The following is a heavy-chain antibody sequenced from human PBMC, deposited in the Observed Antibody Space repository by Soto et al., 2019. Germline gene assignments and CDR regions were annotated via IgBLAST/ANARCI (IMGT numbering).Heavy chain of an antibody. V-gene: IGHV4-59*02. Sequence: QVHLQESGPGRVKPSETLSLTCSVSGGSVYDFYWNWLRQTPGKGLEWIGNIYNNGRTNYNPSLKNRVTISIDTSKNQFSLHLSSVTTADTAMYCCARGHGSYVRFDSWGQGTLVSVSS. CDR2: IYNNGRT. CDR3: ARGHGSYVRFDS. J-gene: IGHJ4*02. CDR1: GGSVYDFY. D-gene: IGHD3-16*01.